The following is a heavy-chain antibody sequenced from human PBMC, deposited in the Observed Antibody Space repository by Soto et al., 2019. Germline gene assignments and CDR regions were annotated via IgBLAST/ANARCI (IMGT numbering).Heavy chain of an antibody. J-gene: IGHJ5*02. D-gene: IGHD2-2*03. CDR3: ARDGFCSGNNCRIGNWLDP. V-gene: IGHV4-34*01. Sequence: TLSLTCAVSGGSFSGYYWTWVRQPPGKGLEWIGAVNNRGNTYNPSLKSRVTMSVDTSKNQFSLKLTSVTAADTAVYYCARDGFCSGNNCRIGNWLDPWGKGTLVTVAS. CDR2: VNNRGNT. CDR1: GGSFSGYY.